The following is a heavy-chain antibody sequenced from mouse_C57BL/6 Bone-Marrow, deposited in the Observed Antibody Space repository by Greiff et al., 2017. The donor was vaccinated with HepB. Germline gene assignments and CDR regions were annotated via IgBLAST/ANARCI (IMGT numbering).Heavy chain of an antibody. CDR2: IDPANGNT. J-gene: IGHJ2*01. CDR3: AYPLGYYYGSSYYFDY. CDR1: GFNIKNTY. Sequence: DVKLVESVAELVRPGASVKLSCTASGFNIKNTYMHWVKQRPEQGLEWIGRIDPANGNTKYAPKFQGKATITADTSSNTAYLQLSSLTSEDTAIYYCAYPLGYYYGSSYYFDYWGQGTTLTVSS. V-gene: IGHV14-3*01. D-gene: IGHD1-1*01.